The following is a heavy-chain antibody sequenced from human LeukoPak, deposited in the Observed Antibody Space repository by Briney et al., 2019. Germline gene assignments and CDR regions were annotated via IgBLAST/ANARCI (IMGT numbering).Heavy chain of an antibody. CDR1: GFTVSTNY. Sequence: GGSLRLSCAASGFTVSTNYMSWVRQAPGKGLEWVSLIYSGGDTYCADSVKGRFTISRDNSRNTLSLQMNSLRAEDTAVYYCARCYGDYGLYYFDYWGQGTLVTVSS. V-gene: IGHV3-53*05. CDR2: IYSGGDT. J-gene: IGHJ4*02. CDR3: ARCYGDYGLYYFDY. D-gene: IGHD4-17*01.